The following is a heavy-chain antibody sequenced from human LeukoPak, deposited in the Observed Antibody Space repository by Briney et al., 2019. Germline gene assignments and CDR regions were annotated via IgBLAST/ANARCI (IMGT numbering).Heavy chain of an antibody. D-gene: IGHD3/OR15-3a*01. CDR3: ARQTGAGLFILP. Sequence: SETLSLTCTVSGDSISSSSSYWGWIRQPPGEGLEWIGSIYYSGSTYYNTSLKSRVTISVDTSKNQFSLRLNSVTAADTAVYFCARQTGAGLFILPGGQGTLVTVSS. CDR1: GDSISSSSSY. V-gene: IGHV4-39*01. CDR2: IYYSGST. J-gene: IGHJ4*02.